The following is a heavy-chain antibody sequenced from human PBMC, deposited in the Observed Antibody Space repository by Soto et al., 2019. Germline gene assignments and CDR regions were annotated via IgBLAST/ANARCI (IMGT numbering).Heavy chain of an antibody. J-gene: IGHJ4*02. CDR1: GYTFTDYY. Sequence: ASVKVSCKASGYTFTDYYLHWVRQAPGKGLEWMGGFDPEDGETIYAQKFQGRVTMTEDASTDTAYMELSSLRSEDTAVYYCATIMGPGIAVAGGLVDYWGQGTLVTVSS. CDR3: ATIMGPGIAVAGGLVDY. V-gene: IGHV1-24*01. CDR2: FDPEDGET. D-gene: IGHD6-19*01.